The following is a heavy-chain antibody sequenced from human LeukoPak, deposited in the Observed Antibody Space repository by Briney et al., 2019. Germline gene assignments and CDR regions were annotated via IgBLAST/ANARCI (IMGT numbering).Heavy chain of an antibody. CDR1: GGSISSYY. CDR3: ARDGLGGWFDP. V-gene: IGHV4-59*01. J-gene: IGHJ5*02. Sequence: SETLSLTCTVSGGSISSYYWSWIRQPPGKGLEWIGYIYYSGSTNYNPSLKSRVTISVDTSKNQFSPKLSSVTAADTAVYYCARDGLGGWFDPWGQGTLVTVSS. CDR2: IYYSGST. D-gene: IGHD1-26*01.